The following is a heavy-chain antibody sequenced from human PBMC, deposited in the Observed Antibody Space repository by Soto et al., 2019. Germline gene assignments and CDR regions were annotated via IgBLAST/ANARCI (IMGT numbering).Heavy chain of an antibody. D-gene: IGHD2-21*01. J-gene: IGHJ5*02. V-gene: IGHV4-30-4*01. CDR2: IYYTGST. CDR3: ARWKQSQGYSPYNWFDP. CDR1: GDSISSGDYY. Sequence: SETLSLTCTVSGDSISSGDYYWSWARQPPGKGLDWIGYIYYTGSTYYNPSLKSRVSISIDTSKNQFSLKLASVTAADTAVYNCARWKQSQGYSPYNWFDPWGQGTLVTVSS.